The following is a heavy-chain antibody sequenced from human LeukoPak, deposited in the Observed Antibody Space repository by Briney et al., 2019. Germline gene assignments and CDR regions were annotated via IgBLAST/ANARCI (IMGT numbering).Heavy chain of an antibody. J-gene: IGHJ5*02. Sequence: SETLYLTCTVSGGSISSYYWSWIRQPPGKGLEWIGYIYYSGSTNYNPSLKSRVTISVDTSKNQFSLKLSSVTAADTAVYYCARAMYYYGSGSSNWFDPWGQGTLVTVSS. CDR3: ARAMYYYGSGSSNWFDP. D-gene: IGHD3-10*01. CDR1: GGSISSYY. V-gene: IGHV4-59*01. CDR2: IYYSGST.